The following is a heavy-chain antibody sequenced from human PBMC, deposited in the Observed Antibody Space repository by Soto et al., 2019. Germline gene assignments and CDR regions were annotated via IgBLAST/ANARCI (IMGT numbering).Heavy chain of an antibody. CDR3: AASVAADP. CDR2: INAGNGNT. Sequence: QGQLVQSGAEVKKPGASVKVSCKASGYTFTTYAIHWVRQAPGQRLEWMGWINAGNGNTKYSQKFQGRVTITRDTSATTAYMELSSLRYEDTALYYCAASVAADPWGQGTLVTVSS. J-gene: IGHJ5*02. V-gene: IGHV1-3*01. CDR1: GYTFTTYA.